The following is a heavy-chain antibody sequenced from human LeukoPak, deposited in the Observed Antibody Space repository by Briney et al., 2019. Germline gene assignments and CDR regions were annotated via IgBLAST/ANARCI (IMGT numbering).Heavy chain of an antibody. J-gene: IGHJ5*01. CDR1: GGSTTVSSYY. Sequence: SETLSLTCAVSGGSTTVSSYYWGWIRQPPGKGLEWIGSIYYSGNTYYSPSLKSRITISIDTSKHQFSLNLSSVTAADTAIYFCARGLLYSGSFARNWFDSWGQGTLVIVSS. V-gene: IGHV4-39*01. CDR3: ARGLLYSGSFARNWFDS. CDR2: IYYSGNT. D-gene: IGHD1-26*01.